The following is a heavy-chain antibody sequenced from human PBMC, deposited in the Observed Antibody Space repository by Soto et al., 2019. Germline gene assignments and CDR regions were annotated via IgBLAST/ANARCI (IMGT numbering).Heavy chain of an antibody. CDR1: GGTFSSYA. CDR2: IIPIFGTA. J-gene: IGHJ6*02. V-gene: IGHV1-69*12. Sequence: QVQLVQSGAEVKKPGSSVKVSCKASGGTFSSYAISWVRQAPGQGLEWMGGIIPIFGTANYAQKFQGRVTITADESTSTAYMELSSLRSEDTAVYYCARDRSRAEAPYYYYGMDVWGQGTTVTVSS. CDR3: ARDRSRAEAPYYYYGMDV.